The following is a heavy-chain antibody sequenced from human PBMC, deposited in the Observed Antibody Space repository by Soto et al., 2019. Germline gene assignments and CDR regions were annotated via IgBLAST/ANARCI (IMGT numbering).Heavy chain of an antibody. V-gene: IGHV1-18*01. CDR1: GYTFTSYG. D-gene: IGHD1-26*01. J-gene: IGHJ4*02. CDR3: ESGRYGDY. Sequence: QVHLVQSGAEVKKPGASVKVSCKGSGYTFTSYGITWVRQAPGQGLEWMGWISAHNGNTNYAQKLQGRVTVTRDTSKSTAYMELRSLRSDDTAVYYCESGRYGDYWGQGALVTVSS. CDR2: ISAHNGNT.